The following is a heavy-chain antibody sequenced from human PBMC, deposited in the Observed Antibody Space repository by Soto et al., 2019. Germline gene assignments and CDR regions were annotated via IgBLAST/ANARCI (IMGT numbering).Heavy chain of an antibody. CDR1: GGTFSSYA. J-gene: IGHJ4*02. Sequence: SVKVSCKASGGTFSSYAISWVRQAPGQGLEWMGGIIPIFGTANYAQKFQGRVTITADKSTSTAYMELSSLRSEDTAVYYCARDPTSGSGSYYDYWGQGTLVTVSS. V-gene: IGHV1-69*06. D-gene: IGHD3-10*01. CDR2: IIPIFGTA. CDR3: ARDPTSGSGSYYDY.